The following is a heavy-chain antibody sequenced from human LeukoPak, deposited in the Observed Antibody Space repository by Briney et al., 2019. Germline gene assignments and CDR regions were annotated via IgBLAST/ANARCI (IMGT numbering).Heavy chain of an antibody. CDR1: GFRFSSYA. CDR2: ISGSGVST. CDR3: AKDERNWNYNLASQTYD. J-gene: IGHJ4*02. Sequence: GGSLRLSCAASGFRFSSYAMSWVRQAPGKGLEWVSAISGSGVSTYYADSVKGRFTVSRDNSKNTLYLQMSSLRAEDTAVYYCAKDERNWNYNLASQTYDWGQGTLSPSPQ. D-gene: IGHD1-7*01. V-gene: IGHV3-23*01.